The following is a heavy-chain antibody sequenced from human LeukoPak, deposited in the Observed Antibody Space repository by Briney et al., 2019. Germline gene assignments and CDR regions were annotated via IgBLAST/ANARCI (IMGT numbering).Heavy chain of an antibody. J-gene: IGHJ4*02. D-gene: IGHD6-13*01. CDR3: ARRSAVGHFDY. CDR2: IYYSGST. V-gene: IGHV4-59*08. CDR1: GGSISSYY. Sequence: SETLSLTCTVSGGSISSYYWSWIRQPPGKGLEWIGHIYYSGSTNYNPSLKSRVPISVDTSKSQVYLKLSSVTAADAAVYYWARRSAVGHFDYWGQGTVVTVSA.